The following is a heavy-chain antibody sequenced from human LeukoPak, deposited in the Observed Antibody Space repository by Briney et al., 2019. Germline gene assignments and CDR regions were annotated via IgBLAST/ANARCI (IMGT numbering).Heavy chain of an antibody. CDR2: IYYSGST. D-gene: IGHD5-24*01. CDR3: ARGGRRDGYNLRFDP. CDR1: GGSISSYY. J-gene: IGHJ5*02. V-gene: IGHV4-59*12. Sequence: PSETLSLTCTVSGGSISSYYWSWIRQPPGKGLEWIGYIYYSGSTNYNPSLKSRVTISVDTSKNQFSLKLSSVTAADTAVYYCARGGRRDGYNLRFDPWGQGTLVTVSS.